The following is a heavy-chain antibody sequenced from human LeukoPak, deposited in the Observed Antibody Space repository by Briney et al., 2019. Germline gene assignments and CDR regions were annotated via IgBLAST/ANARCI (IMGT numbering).Heavy chain of an antibody. J-gene: IGHJ6*04. D-gene: IGHD2-2*01. V-gene: IGHV3-21*01. CDR1: GFTFSSYS. Sequence: SGGSLRLSCAASGFTFSSYSMNWVRQAPGKGLEWVSSISSSSSYIYYADSVKGRFTISRDNAKNSLYLQMNSLRAEDTAVYYCARVRYCSSTSCSQYYYYGMDVWGKGTTVTVSS. CDR2: ISSSSSYI. CDR3: ARVRYCSSTSCSQYYYYGMDV.